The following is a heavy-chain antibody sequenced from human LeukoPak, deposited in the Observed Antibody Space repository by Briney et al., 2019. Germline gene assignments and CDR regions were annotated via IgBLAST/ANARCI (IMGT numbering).Heavy chain of an antibody. CDR1: EFTVSSNH. Sequence: QSGGSLRLSCAVSEFTVSSNHMSWVRQPPGKGLEWVSTIYTGGNTYFADSVKGRFTISRDNSKNTLYLQVNSLRAEDTAVYYCAKGGKWDVTPFDYWGQGTLVTVSS. J-gene: IGHJ4*02. CDR3: AKGGKWDVTPFDY. CDR2: IYTGGNT. D-gene: IGHD1-26*01. V-gene: IGHV3-53*01.